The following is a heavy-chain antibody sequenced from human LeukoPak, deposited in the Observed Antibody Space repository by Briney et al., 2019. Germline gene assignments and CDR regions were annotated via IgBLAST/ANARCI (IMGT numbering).Heavy chain of an antibody. D-gene: IGHD5-12*01. J-gene: IGHJ4*02. V-gene: IGHV4-59*09. CDR3: ARGGGYASPIGY. CDR2: IYHSGST. Sequence: WIGYIYHSGSTNYPPSLKSRVTISVDTSKNQYSLKLRSVTAADTAVYYCARGGGYASPIGYWGQGALVTVSS.